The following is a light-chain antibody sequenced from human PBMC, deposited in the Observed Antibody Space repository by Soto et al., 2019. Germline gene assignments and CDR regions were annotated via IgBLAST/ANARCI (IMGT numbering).Light chain of an antibody. CDR3: SSYTSSSTVV. CDR2: DVS. Sequence: QSALTQPASVSGSPGQSITISCTGTSSDVGDSNYVSWYQQHPGKAPKLMIYDVSNRPSGVSNRFSGSKSGNTASLTISGLQAEDEADYYCSSYTSSSTVVFGGGTKLTAL. J-gene: IGLJ2*01. CDR1: SSDVGDSNY. V-gene: IGLV2-14*01.